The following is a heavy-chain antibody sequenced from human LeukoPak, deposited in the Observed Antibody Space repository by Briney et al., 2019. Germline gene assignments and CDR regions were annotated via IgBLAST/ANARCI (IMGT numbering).Heavy chain of an antibody. V-gene: IGHV4-59*08. CDR3: AWGSTVGYFDY. CDR1: GGSISSYY. D-gene: IGHD4-17*01. Sequence: LETLSLTCTVSGGSISSYYWSWIRQPPGKGLEGTGYIYYSGSTNYNPSLKSRVTISVDTSKNQFSLKLSSVTAADTAVYYCAWGSTVGYFDYWGQGTLVTVSS. J-gene: IGHJ4*02. CDR2: IYYSGST.